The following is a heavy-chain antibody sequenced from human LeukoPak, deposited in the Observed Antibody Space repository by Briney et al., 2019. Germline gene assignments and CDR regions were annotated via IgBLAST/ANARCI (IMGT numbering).Heavy chain of an antibody. Sequence: SETLSLTCAVYGGSFSGYYWSWIRQPPGKGLEWIGEINHSGSTNYNPSLKSRVIISVDTFKNQFSLKLSSVTAADTAVYYCARLYGSGSYYRHWGQGILVTVSS. D-gene: IGHD3-10*01. V-gene: IGHV4-34*01. J-gene: IGHJ4*02. CDR1: GGSFSGYY. CDR2: INHSGST. CDR3: ARLYGSGSYYRH.